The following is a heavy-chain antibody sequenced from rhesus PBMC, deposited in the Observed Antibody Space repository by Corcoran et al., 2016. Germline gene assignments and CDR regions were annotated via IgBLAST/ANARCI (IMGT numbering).Heavy chain of an antibody. J-gene: IGHJ4*01. CDR1: GFTFDDYA. V-gene: IGHV3-201*01. CDR2: ISWSFGST. D-gene: IGHD3-34*01. CDR3: AREWTTGVIIMGGFDY. Sequence: EVQLVESGGGVVQPGGSLRLSCAASGFTFDDYAMHCVRQAPGKGLEWVSGISWSFGSTYYADSVKGPFTISRDNSNNSLYLQMGSLRAEDTALYYCAREWTTGVIIMGGFDYWGQGVLVTVSS.